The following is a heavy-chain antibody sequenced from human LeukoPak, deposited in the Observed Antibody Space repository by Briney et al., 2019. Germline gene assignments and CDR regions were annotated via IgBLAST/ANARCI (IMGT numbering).Heavy chain of an antibody. J-gene: IGHJ4*02. CDR2: ISSGGSTI. D-gene: IGHD5-12*01. CDR3: AREDRYSGFAY. Sequence: GGSLRLSCAGSGFTFSDYYMCWIRQAPGKGLEWVSYISSGGSTIHYADSVKGRFTISRDNAKNSLYLQMNSLRAEDTAVYYCAREDRYSGFAYWGQGTLVTVSS. V-gene: IGHV3-11*01. CDR1: GFTFSDYY.